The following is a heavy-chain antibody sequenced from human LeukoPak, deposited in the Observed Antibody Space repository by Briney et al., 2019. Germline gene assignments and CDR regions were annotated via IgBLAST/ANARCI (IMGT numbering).Heavy chain of an antibody. CDR3: AKAAPPFGGSGYLGFDY. V-gene: IGHV3-30*04. J-gene: IGHJ4*02. CDR2: VSSDGNSK. Sequence: GGSLRLSCAASGFPFNTYPMHWVRQAPGKGLEWVALVSSDGNSKYYADSVKGRFTISRDNSKNTLYLQMNSLRAEDTAVYYCAKAAPPFGGSGYLGFDYWGQGTLVTVSS. CDR1: GFPFNTYP. D-gene: IGHD3-22*01.